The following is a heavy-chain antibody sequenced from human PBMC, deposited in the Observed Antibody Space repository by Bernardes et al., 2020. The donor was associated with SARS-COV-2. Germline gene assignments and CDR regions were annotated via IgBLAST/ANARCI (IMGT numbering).Heavy chain of an antibody. CDR2: VSPKSGAT. CDR1: GYTFSDYY. CDR3: ARTFYYDRGGDSLFDL. Sequence: ASVKVSCTASGYTFSDYYTHWLRQVPGQGLEWMGWVSPKSGATNHAQKFQGRVTMTRDTSISTDYMELSRLRSDDTAVYYCARTFYYDRGGDSLFDLWGQGTPVTVCS. D-gene: IGHD2-21*01. J-gene: IGHJ4*02. V-gene: IGHV1-2*02.